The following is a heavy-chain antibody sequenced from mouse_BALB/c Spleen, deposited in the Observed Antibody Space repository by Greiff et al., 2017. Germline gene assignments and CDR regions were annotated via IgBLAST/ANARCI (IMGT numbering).Heavy chain of an antibody. CDR1: GYNITDTY. CDR2: IDPANGNT. CDR3: ARVACCSPYYAMDY. J-gene: IGHJ4*01. Sequence: VQLQQSGAELVKPGASVKLSCTASGYNITDTYMHWVKQRPEQGLEWIGRIDPANGNTKYDPKFQGKATITADTSSNTAYLQLSSLTSEDTAVYYRARVACCSPYYAMDYWGQGTSVTVSS. D-gene: IGHD1-1*01. V-gene: IGHV14-3*02.